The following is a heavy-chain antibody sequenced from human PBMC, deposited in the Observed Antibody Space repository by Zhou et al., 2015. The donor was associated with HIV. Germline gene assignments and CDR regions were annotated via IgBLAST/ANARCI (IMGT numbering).Heavy chain of an antibody. CDR1: GGTFSSYA. V-gene: IGHV1-69*01. CDR3: ARSGGYCSSTSCRNWFDP. J-gene: IGHJ5*02. D-gene: IGHD2-2*01. CDR2: IIPIFGTA. Sequence: QVQLVQSGAEVKKPGSSVKVSCKASGGTFSSYAISWVRQAPGQGLEWMGGIIPIFGTANYAQKFQGRVTITADESTSTAYMELSSLRSEDTAVYYCARSGGYCSSTSCRNWFDPWGQGTLVTVSS.